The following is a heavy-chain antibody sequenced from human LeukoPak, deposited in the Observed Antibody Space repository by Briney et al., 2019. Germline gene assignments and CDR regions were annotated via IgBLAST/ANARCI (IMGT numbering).Heavy chain of an antibody. V-gene: IGHV1-18*01. CDR2: SSAYNGNT. Sequence: GASVKVSCKASGYTFISYGISWVRQAPGQGLEWMGWSSAYNGNTNYAQKLQGRVTMTTDTSTSTAYMERRSLRSDDTAVYYCARGGNSGWRTPNDDYWGQGTLVTVSS. CDR3: ARGGNSGWRTPNDDY. J-gene: IGHJ4*02. CDR1: GYTFISYG. D-gene: IGHD6-19*01.